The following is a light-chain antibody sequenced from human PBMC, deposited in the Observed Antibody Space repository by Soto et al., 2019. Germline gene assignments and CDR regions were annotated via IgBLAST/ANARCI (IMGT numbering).Light chain of an antibody. CDR2: DAS. Sequence: DMVLTQSPGTLSLSPGERATLSCRASRSFASSYLAWYQQKPGLAPRLLIYDASSRATGIPDRFSGSGSGTDFTLTISRLEPEDFAVYYCQQYGSSPTFGQGTKVDIK. V-gene: IGKV3D-20*01. CDR3: QQYGSSPT. CDR1: RSFASSY. J-gene: IGKJ1*01.